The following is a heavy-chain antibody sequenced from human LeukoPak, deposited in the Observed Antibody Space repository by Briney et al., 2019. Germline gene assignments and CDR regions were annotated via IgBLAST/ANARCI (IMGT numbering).Heavy chain of an antibody. CDR1: GGSFSGYY. Sequence: SETLSLTCAVYGGSFSGYYWTWIRQPPGKGLEWIGEINHSGSTNYNPSLKSRVTISVDTSKNQFSLKLSSVTAADTAVYYCAFLQNYDSSGYLLDYWGQGTLVTVSS. D-gene: IGHD3-22*01. J-gene: IGHJ4*02. CDR2: INHSGST. CDR3: AFLQNYDSSGYLLDY. V-gene: IGHV4-34*01.